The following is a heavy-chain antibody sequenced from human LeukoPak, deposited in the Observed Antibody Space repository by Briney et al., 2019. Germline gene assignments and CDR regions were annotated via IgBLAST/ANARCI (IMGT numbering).Heavy chain of an antibody. CDR1: GGSISSGGYS. Sequence: SETLSPTCTVSGGSISSGGYSWSWIRQPPGKDLEWIGYIYHSGNTYYNPSLKSRVTISVDRSKNQFSLKLTSVTAADTAVYYCARDRLTLPAFDIWGQGTMVTVSS. CDR3: ARDRLTLPAFDI. D-gene: IGHD1-14*01. CDR2: IYHSGNT. V-gene: IGHV4-30-2*01. J-gene: IGHJ3*02.